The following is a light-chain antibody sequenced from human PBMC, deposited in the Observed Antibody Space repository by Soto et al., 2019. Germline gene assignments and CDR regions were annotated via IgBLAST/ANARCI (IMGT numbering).Light chain of an antibody. J-gene: IGKJ1*01. CDR2: QTS. CDR3: QQYSRYRT. CDR1: QSISYW. V-gene: IGKV1-5*03. Sequence: DIQLTQXXSTLSASVGDRVTIXFRASQSISYWLAWYQQKPGKAPKLLIYQTSTLQGGVPSRFSGGGSGTEFTLTISSLQPDDSATYYCQQYSRYRTFGQGTKVDIK.